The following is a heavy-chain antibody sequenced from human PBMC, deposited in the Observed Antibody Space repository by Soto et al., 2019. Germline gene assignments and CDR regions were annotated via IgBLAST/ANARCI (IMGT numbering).Heavy chain of an antibody. CDR1: GGTFSSYA. CDR3: ARDFPSSSSDP. Sequence: QVQLVQSGAEVKKPGSSVKVSCKASGGTFSSYAITWVRQAPGQGLEWMGGIIPIFGTANYAQKFQGRVTITADESLTTAYIELSSLRSEDTAVYYCARDFPSSSSDPWGQGTLVTVSS. V-gene: IGHV1-69*01. J-gene: IGHJ5*02. CDR2: IIPIFGTA.